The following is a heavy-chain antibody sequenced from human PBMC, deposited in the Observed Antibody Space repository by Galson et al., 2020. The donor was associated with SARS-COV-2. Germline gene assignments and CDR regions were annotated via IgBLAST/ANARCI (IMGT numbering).Heavy chain of an antibody. CDR3: ARASSTTIFGVVIMEVFDY. CDR1: GGSISSGCYY. CDR2: ISYSGST. J-gene: IGHJ4*02. D-gene: IGHD3-3*01. V-gene: IGHV4-31*03. Sequence: SETLSLTCTVSGGSISSGCYYWSWIRQHPGKGLEWIGYISYSGSTYYNPSLKSRVTISVDTSKNQLSLKLSSVTAADTAVYYCARASSTTIFGVVIMEVFDYWGQGTLVTVSS.